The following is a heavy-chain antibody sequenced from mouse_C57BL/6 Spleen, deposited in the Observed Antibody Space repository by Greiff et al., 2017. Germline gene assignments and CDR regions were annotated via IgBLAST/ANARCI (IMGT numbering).Heavy chain of an antibody. CDR1: GFNIKDYY. J-gene: IGHJ4*01. CDR2: IDPEDGDT. CDR3: THYGNPLAMDY. Sequence: VQLQQSGAELVRPGASVKLSCTASGFNIKDYYMHWVKQRPEKGLEWIGRIDPEDGDTEYAPKFQGKATMTADTSSNTAYLQLSSLTSEDTAVCYCTHYGNPLAMDYWGQGTSVTVAS. V-gene: IGHV14-1*01. D-gene: IGHD2-1*01.